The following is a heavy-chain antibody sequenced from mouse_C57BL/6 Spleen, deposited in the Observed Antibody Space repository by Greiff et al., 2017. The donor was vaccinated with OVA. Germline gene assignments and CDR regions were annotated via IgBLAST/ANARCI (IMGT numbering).Heavy chain of an antibody. CDR3: ARGGYGSSYYFDY. V-gene: IGHV1-69*01. CDR1: GYTFTSYW. D-gene: IGHD1-1*01. J-gene: IGHJ2*01. CDR2: IDPSDSYT. Sequence: QVQLQQPGAELVMPGASVKLSCKASGYTFTSYWMHWVKQRPGQGLEWIGGIDPSDSYTNYNQKFKGKSTLTVDKSSSTAYMQLSSLTSEDSAVYYCARGGYGSSYYFDYWGQGTTLTVSS.